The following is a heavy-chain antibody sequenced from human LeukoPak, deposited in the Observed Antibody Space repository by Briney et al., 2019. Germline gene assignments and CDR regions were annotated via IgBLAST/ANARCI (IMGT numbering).Heavy chain of an antibody. Sequence: SQTLSLTCTVSGGSISSGDYYWSWIRQPPGKGLEWIGYIHYSGSTYYNPSLKSRVTTSVDTSKNQFSLKLSSVTAADTAVYYCAAWSGYYREYYFDYWGQGTLVTVSS. CDR2: IHYSGST. CDR1: GGSISSGDYY. J-gene: IGHJ4*02. CDR3: AAWSGYYREYYFDY. D-gene: IGHD3-3*01. V-gene: IGHV4-30-4*01.